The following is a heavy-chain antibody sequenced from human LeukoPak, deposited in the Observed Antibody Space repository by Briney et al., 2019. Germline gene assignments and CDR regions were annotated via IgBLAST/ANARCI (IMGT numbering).Heavy chain of an antibody. J-gene: IGHJ4*02. CDR1: GVTFSSYD. Sequence: GESLRLSCSASGVTFSSYDMRWVRQAPGKGLEYVRAISSNGGSTYYADSVKGRFTISRDNSKNTLYLQMSSLRAEDTGVYYCVKDRRGSSGVGYFDYWGQGTLVTVSS. CDR3: VKDRRGSSGVGYFDY. D-gene: IGHD6-6*01. CDR2: ISSNGGST. V-gene: IGHV3-64D*06.